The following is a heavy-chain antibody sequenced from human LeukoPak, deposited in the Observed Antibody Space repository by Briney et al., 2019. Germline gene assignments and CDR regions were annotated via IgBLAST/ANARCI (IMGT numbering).Heavy chain of an antibody. CDR1: GGSISSYY. D-gene: IGHD6-19*01. J-gene: IGHJ4*02. Sequence: SETLSLTCTVSGGSISSYYWSWIRQPPGKGLEWIGYVYYSGTTNYNPSLKSRVITSVDTSKNQFSLKLSPVIAADTAVYYCATAIRSSGWYGGYFDYWGQGTLVTVSS. V-gene: IGHV4-59*01. CDR2: VYYSGTT. CDR3: ATAIRSSGWYGGYFDY.